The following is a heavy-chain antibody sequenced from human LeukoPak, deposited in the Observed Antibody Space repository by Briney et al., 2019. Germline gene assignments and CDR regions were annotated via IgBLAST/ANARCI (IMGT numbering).Heavy chain of an antibody. V-gene: IGHV4-39*01. J-gene: IGHJ4*02. CDR3: ARPAAVPAYFDY. CDR1: GGSISSSSYY. Sequence: PSETLSLTCTVSGGSISSSSYYWGWIRQPPGNGLEWIGSIYYSGSTYYNPSLKSRVTISVDTSKNQSSLKLSSVTAADTAVYYCARPAAVPAYFDYWGQGTLVTVSS. CDR2: IYYSGST. D-gene: IGHD2-2*01.